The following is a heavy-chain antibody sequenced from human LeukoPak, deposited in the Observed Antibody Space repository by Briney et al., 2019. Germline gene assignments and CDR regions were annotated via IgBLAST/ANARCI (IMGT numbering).Heavy chain of an antibody. D-gene: IGHD6-6*01. V-gene: IGHV3-30-3*01. Sequence: GGSLRLSCAASGFMFGGYAMHWVRQAPGKGLEWVAVIRHDETNSFYAGSVQGRFTISRDTSKKLLYLQMNSLRVEDTAVYYCAKEYTPSSPLGELDSWGQGTLVTVSS. CDR2: IRHDETNS. CDR3: AKEYTPSSPLGELDS. CDR1: GFMFGGYA. J-gene: IGHJ4*02.